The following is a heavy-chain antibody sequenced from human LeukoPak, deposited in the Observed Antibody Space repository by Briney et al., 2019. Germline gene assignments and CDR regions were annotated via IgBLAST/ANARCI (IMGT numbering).Heavy chain of an antibody. CDR2: ISAYNGNT. V-gene: IGHV1-18*04. J-gene: IGHJ5*02. CDR1: GYTFTSYG. CDR3: AMLGRTVPVHRNWFDP. D-gene: IGHD2-2*01. Sequence: ASVKVSCKASGYTFTSYGISWVRQAPGQGLEWMVWISAYNGNTNYAQKLQGRVTMTTDTSTSTAYMELRSLRSDDTAVYYCAMLGRTVPVHRNWFDPWGQGTLVTVSS.